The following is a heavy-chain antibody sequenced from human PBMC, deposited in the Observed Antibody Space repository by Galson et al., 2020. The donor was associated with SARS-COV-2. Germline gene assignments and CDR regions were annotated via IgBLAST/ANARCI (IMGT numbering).Heavy chain of an antibody. Sequence: ASVKVSCKASGYTFTGYYMHWVRQAPGQGLEWMGWINPNSGGTNYAQKFQGRVTMTRDTSISTAYMELSRLRSDDTAVYYCARGDYDDSSGYSDAVDIWGKGTMVTVSS. CDR1: GYTFTGYY. D-gene: IGHD3-22*01. J-gene: IGHJ3*02. CDR3: ARGDYDDSSGYSDAVDI. CDR2: INPNSGGT. V-gene: IGHV1-2*02.